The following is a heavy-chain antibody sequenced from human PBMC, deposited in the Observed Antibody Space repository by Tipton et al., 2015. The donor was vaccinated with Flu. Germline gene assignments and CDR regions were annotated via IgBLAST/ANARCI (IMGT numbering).Heavy chain of an antibody. D-gene: IGHD1-1*01. J-gene: IGHJ6*02. CDR2: IYHSGST. Sequence: TLSLTCTVSGYSISSGYYWGWIRQPPGKGLEWIGSIYHSGSTYYNPSLKSRVTISVDTSKNQFSPKLSSVTAADTAVYYCARGGWNGGWGMDVWGQGTTVTVSS. CDR1: GYSISSGYY. V-gene: IGHV4-38-2*02. CDR3: ARGGWNGGWGMDV.